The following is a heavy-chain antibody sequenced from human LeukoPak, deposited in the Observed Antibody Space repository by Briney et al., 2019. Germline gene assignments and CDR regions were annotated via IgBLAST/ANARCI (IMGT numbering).Heavy chain of an antibody. V-gene: IGHV4-59*01. J-gene: IGHJ2*01. CDR1: ADSITSYL. Sequence: SETLSLTCTVSADSITSYLWSWIRQPPGKGLEWIGYIYYSGSTIYNPSLKSRGTISVDTSKNQFSLNLSSVTAADTAVYYCARRVAGHWCFDLWGRGTLVTVSS. CDR3: ARRVAGHWCFDL. D-gene: IGHD6-19*01. CDR2: IYYSGST.